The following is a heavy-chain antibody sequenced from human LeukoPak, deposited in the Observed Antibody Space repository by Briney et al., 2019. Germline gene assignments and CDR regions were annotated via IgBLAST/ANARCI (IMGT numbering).Heavy chain of an antibody. V-gene: IGHV3-21*01. CDR3: ARDRSHHYDILTGYDY. CDR2: ISSSSSYI. Sequence: GGSLRLSCAASGFTFSSYSMNWVRQAPGKGLEWVSSISSSSSYIYYADSVKGRFTISRDNAKNSLYLQMNSLRAEDTAVYYCARDRSHHYDILTGYDYWGQGTLVTVSS. J-gene: IGHJ4*02. CDR1: GFTFSSYS. D-gene: IGHD3-9*01.